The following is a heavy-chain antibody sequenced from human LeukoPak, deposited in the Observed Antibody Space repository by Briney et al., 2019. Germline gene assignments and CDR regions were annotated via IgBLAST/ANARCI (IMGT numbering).Heavy chain of an antibody. CDR3: ARTLFFDY. CDR1: GGSFSGYY. V-gene: IGHV4-34*01. J-gene: IGHJ4*02. CDR2: INHSGST. Sequence: SETLSLTCAVYGGSFSGYYWSWIRQPPGKGLEWIGEINHSGSTNYNPSLKSRVTISVDTSKNQFSLKLSSVTAADTAVYYCARTLFFDYWGQGTLVTASS.